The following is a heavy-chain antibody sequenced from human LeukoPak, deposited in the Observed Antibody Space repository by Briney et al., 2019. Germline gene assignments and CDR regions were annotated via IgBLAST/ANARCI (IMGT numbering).Heavy chain of an antibody. CDR1: GGSFSGYY. J-gene: IGHJ4*02. V-gene: IGHV4-34*01. Sequence: PSETLSLTCAVYGGSFSGYYWSWIRQPPGKGLEWIGEINHSGSTNYNPSLKSRVTISVDTSKNQFSLKLSSVTAADTAVYYCARGVRYSSSWYRRTYYFDYWGQGTLVTVSS. CDR3: ARGVRYSSSWYRRTYYFDY. D-gene: IGHD6-13*01. CDR2: INHSGST.